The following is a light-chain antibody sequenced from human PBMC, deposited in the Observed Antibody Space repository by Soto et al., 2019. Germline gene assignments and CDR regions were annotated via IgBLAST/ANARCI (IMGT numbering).Light chain of an antibody. Sequence: DIQMTQSPSSLSASVGDRVTITCRARQDISNFLVWFQQKPGKVPNLLIYGASTLQSGVPSRFSGSGSGTDFTRTISSLQPEDVATAFCQKYNSAPFTFVPGTTGDIK. CDR1: QDISNF. CDR3: QKYNSAPFT. J-gene: IGKJ3*01. CDR2: GAS. V-gene: IGKV1-27*01.